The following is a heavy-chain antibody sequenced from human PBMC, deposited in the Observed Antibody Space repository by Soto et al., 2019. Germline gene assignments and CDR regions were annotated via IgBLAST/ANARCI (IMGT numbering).Heavy chain of an antibody. V-gene: IGHV3-30*18. CDR3: AKEGSPKVSRWDDY. CDR1: GFTFSDYG. Sequence: QVQLAESGGGVVQPGGSLRLSCAASGFTFSDYGIDWIRQAPGKGLEWVAVISHEGSVQYYADSVRGRFTVTRDNSNNILYLQMNSLRPEDTAMYYCAKEGSPKVSRWDDYWGQGTLVTVSS. J-gene: IGHJ4*02. CDR2: ISHEGSVQ. D-gene: IGHD1-26*01.